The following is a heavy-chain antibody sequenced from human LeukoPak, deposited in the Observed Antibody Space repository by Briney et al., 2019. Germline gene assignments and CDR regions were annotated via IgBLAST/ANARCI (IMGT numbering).Heavy chain of an antibody. CDR1: GFTTHYW. CDR3: TGGSDKVPSGEYYYYMDV. J-gene: IGHJ6*03. V-gene: IGHV3-7*01. Sequence: GGSLRLSCTASGFTTHYWLNWVRQSPGKGLEWVATIVRDGRVQHYVDSVEGRFTISRDSAKNSLALQMHSLGAEDTAVYYCTGGSDKVPSGEYYYYMDVWGTGTTVTVSS. CDR2: IVRDGRVQ. D-gene: IGHD2-2*01.